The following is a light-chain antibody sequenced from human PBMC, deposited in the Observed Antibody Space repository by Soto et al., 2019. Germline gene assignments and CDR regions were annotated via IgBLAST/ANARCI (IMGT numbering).Light chain of an antibody. CDR1: QSISSW. V-gene: IGKV1-5*03. J-gene: IGKJ1*01. CDR3: QQYSTYSRT. Sequence: DIQMTQSPSTLSASVGDRVTITCRASQSISSWLASYQQKPGKAPNLLIYKASSLESGVPSRFSGSGSGTEFTLTISSLQPDDFATYYCQQYSTYSRTFGQGTKVEIK. CDR2: KAS.